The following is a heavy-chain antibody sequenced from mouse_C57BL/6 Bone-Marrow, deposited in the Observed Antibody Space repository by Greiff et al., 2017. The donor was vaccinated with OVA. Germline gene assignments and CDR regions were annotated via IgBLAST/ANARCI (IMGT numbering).Heavy chain of an antibody. J-gene: IGHJ3*01. Sequence: VQLQESGAELVKPGASVKLSCKASGYSFTEYILHRVKQRAGQGLEWIGGVYPGSGCKTYNEKFKVKATLTADKSSSTVSMELKSLTSEDYAVYFCARNEYDYTGWFAYWGQGTLVTVSA. CDR2: VYPGSGCK. D-gene: IGHD2-4*01. CDR3: ARNEYDYTGWFAY. CDR1: GYSFTEYI. V-gene: IGHV1-62-2*01.